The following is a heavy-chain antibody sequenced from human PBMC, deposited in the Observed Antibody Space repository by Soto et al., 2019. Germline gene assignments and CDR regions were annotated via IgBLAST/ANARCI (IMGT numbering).Heavy chain of an antibody. V-gene: IGHV1-18*01. Sequence: QVQLLQSGAEVKKPGASVRVSCKASGYSFTRFGISWVRQAPGQGLEWVGRISTYNGNTKYAQKLEGRVTVSTDTSTSTAYMELRSLRSDDTAVYYCASDPQYSTSPQVFDYWGQGTLLTVSS. CDR1: GYSFTRFG. J-gene: IGHJ4*02. CDR2: ISTYNGNT. CDR3: ASDPQYSTSPQVFDY. D-gene: IGHD6-6*01.